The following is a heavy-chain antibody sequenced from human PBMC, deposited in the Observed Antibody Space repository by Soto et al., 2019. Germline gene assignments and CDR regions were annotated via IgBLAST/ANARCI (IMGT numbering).Heavy chain of an antibody. D-gene: IGHD4-17*01. V-gene: IGHV4-39*07. CDR3: ARSIEDYEYYFDY. CDR1: GGSISSSSYY. Sequence: SETLSLTCTVSGGSISSSSYYWGWIRQPPGKGLEWIGNIYYSGSTYYNPSLKSRVTISVDTSKNQFSLRLSSVTAADTAVYYCARSIEDYEYYFDYWGQGTLVTVS. J-gene: IGHJ4*02. CDR2: IYYSGST.